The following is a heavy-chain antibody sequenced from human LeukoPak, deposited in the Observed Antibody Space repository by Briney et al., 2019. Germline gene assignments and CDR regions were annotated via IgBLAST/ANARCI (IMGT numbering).Heavy chain of an antibody. V-gene: IGHV4-4*02. CDR1: GFTFSSYSM. CDR2: IYHSGST. D-gene: IGHD6-19*01. CDR3: AREAGMGYYGMDV. J-gene: IGHJ6*02. Sequence: GSLRLSCAASGFTFSSYSMNWVRQAPGKGLEWVGEIYHSGSTNYNPSPKGRVTISVDKSKNQFSLKLSSVTAADTAVYYCAREAGMGYYGMDVWGQGTTVTVSS.